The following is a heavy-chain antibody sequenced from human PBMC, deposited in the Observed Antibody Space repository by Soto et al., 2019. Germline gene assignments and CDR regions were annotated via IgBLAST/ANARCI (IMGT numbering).Heavy chain of an antibody. CDR3: ARGLAYYGSGSLIYYFDY. CDR2: IYYSGST. Sequence: PSETLSLTCTVSGGSISSYYWSWIRQPPGKGLEWIGYIYYSGSTNYNPSPKSRVTISVDTSKNQFSLKLSSVTAADTAVYYCARGLAYYGSGSLIYYFDYWGQGTLVTVSS. D-gene: IGHD3-10*01. V-gene: IGHV4-59*01. CDR1: GGSISSYY. J-gene: IGHJ4*02.